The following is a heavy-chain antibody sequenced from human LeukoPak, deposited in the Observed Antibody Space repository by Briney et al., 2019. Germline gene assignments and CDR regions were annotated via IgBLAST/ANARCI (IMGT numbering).Heavy chain of an antibody. V-gene: IGHV3-23*01. Sequence: KTGGSLRLSCAASGFTFSSYGMSWVRQAPGKGLEWVSDISGSGGNTYYADPVKGRFSISRDNSKNTLYLQMNSLRAEDTAVYFCAKDSATYGRFDYWGQGSLVTVSS. CDR1: GFTFSSYG. J-gene: IGHJ4*02. D-gene: IGHD3-10*01. CDR2: ISGSGGNT. CDR3: AKDSATYGRFDY.